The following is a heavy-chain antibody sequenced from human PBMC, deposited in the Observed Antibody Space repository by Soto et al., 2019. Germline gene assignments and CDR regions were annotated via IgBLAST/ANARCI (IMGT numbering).Heavy chain of an antibody. V-gene: IGHV1-69*06. Sequence: QVELVQSGAEVKKPGSSVKVSCQASEDTFRNYAISWVRQAPGQGLEWMGGIIPIFGTANYAQKFQGRVTITADTSANTVYLELSSLRSAETAVYYCASTKYDSSAYSSWYLGLWGRGTLVTVSS. CDR1: EDTFRNYA. CDR2: IIPIFGTA. CDR3: ASTKYDSSAYSSWYLGL. D-gene: IGHD3-22*01. J-gene: IGHJ2*01.